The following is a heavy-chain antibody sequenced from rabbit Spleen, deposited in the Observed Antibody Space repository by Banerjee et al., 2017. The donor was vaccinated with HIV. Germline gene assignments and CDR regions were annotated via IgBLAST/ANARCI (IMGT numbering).Heavy chain of an antibody. D-gene: IGHD2-1*01. CDR1: GFSFNGILW. CDR2: IAGSSSAFT. V-gene: IGHV1S40*01. J-gene: IGHJ6*01. CDR3: ARSTYGYDDYGDLYYAAMDL. Sequence: QSLEESGGGLVKPGASLTLTCTTSGFSFNGILWMCWVRQAPGKGLEWLSCIAGSSSAFTYSATWAKGRFTISKTSSTTVTLQMTSLTAADTTTYFCARSTYGYDDYGDLYYAAMDLWGPGTLVTVS.